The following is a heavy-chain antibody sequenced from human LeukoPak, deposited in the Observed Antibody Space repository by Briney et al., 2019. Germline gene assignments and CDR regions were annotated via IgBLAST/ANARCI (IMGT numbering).Heavy chain of an antibody. V-gene: IGHV1-69*04. Sequence: SVKVSCKASGYTFTSYDINWVRQATGQGLEWMGRIIPILGIANYAQKFQGRVTITADKSTSTAYMELSSLRSEDTAVYYCAREGRQLEENYYYGMDVWGQGTTVTVSS. CDR3: AREGRQLEENYYYGMDV. D-gene: IGHD1-1*01. J-gene: IGHJ6*02. CDR2: IIPILGIA. CDR1: GYTFTSYD.